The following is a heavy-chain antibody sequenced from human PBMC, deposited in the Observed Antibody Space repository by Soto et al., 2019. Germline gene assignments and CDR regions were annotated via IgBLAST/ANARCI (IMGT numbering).Heavy chain of an antibody. D-gene: IGHD4-17*01. V-gene: IGHV4-39*01. CDR1: NGSISSRSSY. CDR2: IYYIGNT. Sequence: QLQLQESGSGLVKPSETLSLTCIVANGSISSRSSYWGWIRQTPGKGLEWIGSIYYIGNTYYNPSLKSRFTTSIDTSKTQFSLKMNSGTAADTAVYFCGGQDYGAKGYYFENWGQGALVTVSS. J-gene: IGHJ4*02. CDR3: GGQDYGAKGYYFEN.